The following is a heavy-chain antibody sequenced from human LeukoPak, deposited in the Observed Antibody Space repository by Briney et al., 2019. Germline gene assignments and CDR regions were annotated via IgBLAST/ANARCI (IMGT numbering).Heavy chain of an antibody. D-gene: IGHD3-10*01. CDR1: GFILSSYA. Sequence: PGRSLRLSCAASGFILSSYAMHWVRQAPGKGLEGVAVKSYDGSNKYYADSVKGRFTISRDNSKNTLYLQMNSLRAEDTAVYYCAREGTDYYGSGSYYFDYWGQGTLVTVSS. V-gene: IGHV3-30*04. CDR3: AREGTDYYGSGSYYFDY. J-gene: IGHJ4*02. CDR2: KSYDGSNK.